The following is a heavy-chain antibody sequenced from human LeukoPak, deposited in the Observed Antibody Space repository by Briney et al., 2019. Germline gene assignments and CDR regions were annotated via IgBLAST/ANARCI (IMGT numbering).Heavy chain of an antibody. CDR1: DGAIAGYS. CDR2: IYYSGDT. J-gene: IGHJ4*02. CDR3: ARDPLKGFDY. Sequence: PSETLSLTCTVSDGAIAGYSWSWIRQAPGKGLEWIGYIYYSGDTNYNPSLQSRVTVSVDTSKNQFSLRLTSVSAADTAVYYCARDPLKGFDYWGQGMLVTVSS. V-gene: IGHV4-59*01.